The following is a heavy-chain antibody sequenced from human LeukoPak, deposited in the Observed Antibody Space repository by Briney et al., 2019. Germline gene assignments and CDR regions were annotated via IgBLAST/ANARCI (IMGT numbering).Heavy chain of an antibody. J-gene: IGHJ4*02. V-gene: IGHV3-23*01. CDR3: TTDRWEPIDY. CDR2: ISGSGDST. CDR1: GFTFRSYG. D-gene: IGHD1-26*01. Sequence: GGSLRLSCAASGFTFRSYGMTWVRQAPGKGLEWVSAISGSGDSTYYADSVKGRFTISRDNSRNTLYLQMNSLKTEDTAVYYCTTDRWEPIDYWGQGTLVTVSS.